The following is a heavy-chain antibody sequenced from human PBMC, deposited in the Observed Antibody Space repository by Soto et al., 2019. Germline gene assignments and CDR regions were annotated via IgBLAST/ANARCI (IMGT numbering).Heavy chain of an antibody. CDR2: ISYDGSNK. CDR1: GFTFSSYG. V-gene: IGHV3-30*18. Sequence: GGSLRLSCAASGFTFSSYGMHWVRQAPGKGLEWVAVISYDGSNKYYADSVKGRFTISRDNSRNTLFLQMNSLRAGDTAIYYCAKPSGLATAGSAFDYWGQGTLVTVSS. J-gene: IGHJ4*02. D-gene: IGHD6-13*01. CDR3: AKPSGLATAGSAFDY.